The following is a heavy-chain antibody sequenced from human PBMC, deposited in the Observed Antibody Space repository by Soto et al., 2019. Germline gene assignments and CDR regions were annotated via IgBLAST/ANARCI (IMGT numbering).Heavy chain of an antibody. Sequence: SETLSLTCAVSGGLISGGGYFWTWIRQPPGKGLEWIGYMYHSGSPLYNPSLKSRATISIDLSKNQFSLNLASMTAADTAVYYCAREGPKGYFVVEPWGQGTLVTVSS. D-gene: IGHD2-21*01. CDR3: AREGPKGYFVVEP. J-gene: IGHJ1*01. CDR2: MYHSGSP. V-gene: IGHV4-30-2*01. CDR1: GGLISGGGYF.